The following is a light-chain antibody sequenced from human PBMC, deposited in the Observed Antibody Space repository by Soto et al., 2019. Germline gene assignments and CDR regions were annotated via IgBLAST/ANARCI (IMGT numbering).Light chain of an antibody. CDR3: ATWDDSLNAYV. CDR1: SSSIGSNA. CDR2: SDN. V-gene: IGLV1-44*01. J-gene: IGLJ1*01. Sequence: QSVLTQPPSASGTPGQRVTISCSGSSSSIGSNAVNWYQQLPGTAPKLLIYSDNHRPSGVPDRFSGSKSGTSASLAISGLQSEDEADYRCATWDDSLNAYVFGIGTKVTVL.